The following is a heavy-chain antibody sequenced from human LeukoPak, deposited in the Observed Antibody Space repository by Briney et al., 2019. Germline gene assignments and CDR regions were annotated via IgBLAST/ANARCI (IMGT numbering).Heavy chain of an antibody. V-gene: IGHV1-2*02. J-gene: IGHJ4*02. CDR3: ARDLASMITFGGVIVGQGRWDFDY. D-gene: IGHD3-16*02. CDR1: GYTFTDNY. Sequence: ASVKVSCKASGYTFTDNYIHWVRQAPGQGLEWMGWINPNSGGTNYAQSFQGRVTLTRDTSITTAYMELSRLISDDTAVYYCARDLASMITFGGVIVGQGRWDFDYWGQGTLVTVSS. CDR2: INPNSGGT.